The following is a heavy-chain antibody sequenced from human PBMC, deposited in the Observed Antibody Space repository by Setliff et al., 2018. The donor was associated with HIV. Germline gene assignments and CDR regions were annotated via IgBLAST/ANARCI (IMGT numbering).Heavy chain of an antibody. CDR2: IIPLFGRS. CDR3: ARASHQYSTDPYNYYMDV. J-gene: IGHJ6*03. V-gene: IGHV1-69*13. D-gene: IGHD2-2*01. Sequence: SVKVSCKPSGGTFSNYAIGWVRQAPGQGLEWMGGIIPLFGRSNYAQKFQGRVTITADESTSTAYMELSRLRSEDTAVYYCARASHQYSTDPYNYYMDVWGTGTTVTVSS. CDR1: GGTFSNYA.